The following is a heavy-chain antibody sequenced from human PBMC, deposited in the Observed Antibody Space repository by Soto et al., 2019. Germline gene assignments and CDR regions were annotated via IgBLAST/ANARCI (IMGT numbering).Heavy chain of an antibody. V-gene: IGHV4-31*03. CDR2: ISYSGST. D-gene: IGHD3-3*01. J-gene: IGHJ5*02. CDR1: GGSISSVGYY. Sequence: SETLSLTCSVSGGSISSVGYYWTWIRQHPGKGLEWIGYISYSGSTYYNPSLKSRVTISVDTSKNQFSLKLSSVTAADTAVYYCARFIVGDFWSGPKNWFDPWGQGTLVTVSS. CDR3: ARFIVGDFWSGPKNWFDP.